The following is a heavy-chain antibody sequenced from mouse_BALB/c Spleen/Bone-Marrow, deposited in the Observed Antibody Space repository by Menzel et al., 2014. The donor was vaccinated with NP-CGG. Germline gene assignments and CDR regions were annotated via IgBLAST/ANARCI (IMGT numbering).Heavy chain of an antibody. V-gene: IGHV5-6*01. CDR1: GFTFSSYG. D-gene: IGHD1-1*01. CDR2: ISSGGSYT. J-gene: IGHJ2*01. Sequence: EVQGVESGGDLVKPGGSLKLSCVASGFTFSSYGMSLVRQTPDKRLEWVATISSGGSYTYYPDSVKGRFTISRDNAKNTLYLQMSSLKSEDTAMYYCGRNYYGSSYYFDYWGQGTTLTVSS. CDR3: GRNYYGSSYYFDY.